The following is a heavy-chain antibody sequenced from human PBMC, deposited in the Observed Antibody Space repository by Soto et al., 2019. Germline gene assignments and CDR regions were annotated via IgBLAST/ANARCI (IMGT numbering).Heavy chain of an antibody. J-gene: IGHJ6*02. CDR2: ISWNSGSI. Sequence: PGGSLRLSCAASGFTFDDYAMHWVRQAPGKGLEWVSGISWNSGSIGYADSVKGRFTISRDNAKNSLYLQMNSLRAEDTALYYCAKDTALYYYYGMDVWGQGTTVTVSS. CDR3: AKDTALYYYYGMDV. CDR1: GFTFDDYA. V-gene: IGHV3-9*01.